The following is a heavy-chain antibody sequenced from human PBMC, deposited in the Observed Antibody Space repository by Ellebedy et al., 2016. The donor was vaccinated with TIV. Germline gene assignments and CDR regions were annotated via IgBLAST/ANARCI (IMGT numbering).Heavy chain of an antibody. CDR3: ARDHYYDSSGHDY. CDR1: GYTFTSYY. J-gene: IGHJ4*02. CDR2: INPSGGST. D-gene: IGHD3-22*01. Sequence: AASVKVSCKASGYTFTSYYMHWVRQAPGQGLEWMGIINPSGGSTSYAQKFQGRVTMTRDTSISTAYMELSRLRSDDTAVYYCARDHYYDSSGHDYWGQGTLVTVSS. V-gene: IGHV1-46*01.